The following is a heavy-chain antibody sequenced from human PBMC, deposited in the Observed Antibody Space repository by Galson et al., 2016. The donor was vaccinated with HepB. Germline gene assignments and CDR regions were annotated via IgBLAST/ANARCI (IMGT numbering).Heavy chain of an antibody. CDR1: GVTVSNNY. J-gene: IGHJ4*02. CDR3: ARDTWTWN. CDR2: IYSGGDT. V-gene: IGHV3-66*01. D-gene: IGHD3/OR15-3a*01. Sequence: SLRLSCAASGVTVSNNYMSWVRQAPGRGLEWVSVIYSGGDTYYADSVKGRFTISRDNFENTVYLQMNSLRAEDMAIYYCARDTWTWNGGQGTLVTVSS.